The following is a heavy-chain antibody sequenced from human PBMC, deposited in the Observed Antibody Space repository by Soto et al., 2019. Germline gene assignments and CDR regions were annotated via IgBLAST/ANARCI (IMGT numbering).Heavy chain of an antibody. Sequence: LSLTCTVSGGSISSGDYYWSWIRQPPGKGLEWIGYIYYSGSTYYNPSLKSRVTISVDTSKNQFSLKLSSVTAADTAVYYCARADILTGYRAYYYYGMDVWGQGTTVTVSS. V-gene: IGHV4-30-4*01. CDR1: GGSISSGDYY. CDR2: IYYSGST. D-gene: IGHD3-9*01. CDR3: ARADILTGYRAYYYYGMDV. J-gene: IGHJ6*02.